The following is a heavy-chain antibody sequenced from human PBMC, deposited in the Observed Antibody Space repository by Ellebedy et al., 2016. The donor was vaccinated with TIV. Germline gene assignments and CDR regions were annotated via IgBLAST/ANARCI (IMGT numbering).Heavy chain of an antibody. J-gene: IGHJ4*02. CDR1: GGTFSSYA. CDR3: ARDRHSGSFSFDY. D-gene: IGHD1-26*01. V-gene: IGHV1-69*06. Sequence: SVKVSCXASGGTFSSYAISWVRQAPGQGLEWMGGIIPIFGTANYAQKFQGRVTITADKSTSTAYMELSSLRSEDTAVYYCARDRHSGSFSFDYWGQGTLVTVSS. CDR2: IIPIFGTA.